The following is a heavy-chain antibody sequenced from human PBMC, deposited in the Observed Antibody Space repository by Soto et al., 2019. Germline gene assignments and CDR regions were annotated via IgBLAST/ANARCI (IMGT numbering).Heavy chain of an antibody. CDR2: IIPIFGTA. J-gene: IGHJ6*02. D-gene: IGHD6-6*01. Sequence: QVQLVQSGAEVKKPGSSVKVSCKASGGTFSSYAISWVRQAPGQGLEWMGGIIPIFGTANYAQKFQGRVTITADKSTSTAYMELSSLRSEDTAVYYCARDRARLSGYYYYYGMDVWGQGTTVTVSS. V-gene: IGHV1-69*06. CDR3: ARDRARLSGYYYYYGMDV. CDR1: GGTFSSYA.